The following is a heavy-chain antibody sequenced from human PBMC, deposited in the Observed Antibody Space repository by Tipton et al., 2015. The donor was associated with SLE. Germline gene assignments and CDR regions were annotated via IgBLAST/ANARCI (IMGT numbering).Heavy chain of an antibody. CDR3: AKVLLRGYSLDAFDI. CDR2: ISGSGGNT. J-gene: IGHJ3*02. D-gene: IGHD5-18*01. V-gene: IGHV3-23*01. CDR1: GFTFSSYA. Sequence: SLRLSCAASGFTFSSYAMSWVRQAPGKGLEWVSAISGSGGNTYYADSVKGRFTISRDNSKNTLYLQMNSLRAEDTAVYYCAKVLLRGYSLDAFDIWGQGTMVTVSS.